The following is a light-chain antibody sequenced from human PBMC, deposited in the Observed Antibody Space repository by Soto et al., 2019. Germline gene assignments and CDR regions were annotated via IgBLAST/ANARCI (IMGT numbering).Light chain of an antibody. CDR1: QSVSSNY. Sequence: EIVLTQSPGTVSLSPGERATLSCRASQSVSSNYLAWYQQKPGQAPRLLIYGASSRATGIPDRFSGSGSGTDFTLTISRLEPEDFAVYYCQHEGTFGQGTKVDIK. V-gene: IGKV3-20*01. CDR2: GAS. J-gene: IGKJ1*01. CDR3: QHEGT.